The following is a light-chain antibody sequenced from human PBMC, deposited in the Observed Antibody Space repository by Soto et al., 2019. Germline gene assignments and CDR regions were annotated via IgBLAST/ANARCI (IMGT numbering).Light chain of an antibody. V-gene: IGKV3-15*01. CDR2: ATS. CDR3: QHYNKWPLT. CDR1: QSVSSN. J-gene: IGKJ4*01. Sequence: EIVMTQSPATLSVSPGERASLSCSASQSVSSNLAWYQQKPGQTPRLLIYATSTRATGLPARFSGSGSGTEFTLTISSLQSEDFAVYYCQHYNKWPLTFGGGTKVEIK.